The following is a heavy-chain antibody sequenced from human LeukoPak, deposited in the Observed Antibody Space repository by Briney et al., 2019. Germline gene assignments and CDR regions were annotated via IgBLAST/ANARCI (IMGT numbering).Heavy chain of an antibody. V-gene: IGHV1-69*01. CDR2: IIPIFGTA. Sequence: GSSVKVSCKXSGGTFSSDAISWVRQAPRQGLEWMGGIIPIFGTANYAQKFQGRVTITADESTSTAYMELSSLRSEDTAVYYCAREETGYSSGWYVYWGQGTLVTVSS. D-gene: IGHD6-19*01. CDR1: GGTFSSDA. CDR3: AREETGYSSGWYVY. J-gene: IGHJ4*02.